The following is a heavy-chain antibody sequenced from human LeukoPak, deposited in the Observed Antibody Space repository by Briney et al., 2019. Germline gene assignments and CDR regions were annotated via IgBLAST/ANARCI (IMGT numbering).Heavy chain of an antibody. CDR2: IIPIFGTA. V-gene: IGHV1-69*06. J-gene: IGHJ6*03. D-gene: IGHD3-22*01. CDR1: GGTFSSYA. CDR3: ARGSSGFRPPYYYYMDV. Sequence: SVKVSCKASGGTFSSYAISWVRQAPGQGLEWMGGIIPIFGTANYAQKFQGRVTITADKSTSTAYMELSSLRSEDTAVYYCARGSSGFRPPYYYYMDVWGKGTTVTVSS.